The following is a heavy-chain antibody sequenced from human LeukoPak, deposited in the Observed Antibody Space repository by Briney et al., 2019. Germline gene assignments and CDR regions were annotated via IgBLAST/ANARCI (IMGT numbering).Heavy chain of an antibody. J-gene: IGHJ4*02. CDR3: TREEGGTTVDY. D-gene: IGHD1-1*01. CDR1: GYSISSGYF. CDR2: ISHSGTT. V-gene: IGHV4-38-2*02. Sequence: KPSETLTLTCTVSGYSISSGYFWGWIRQPPGKGLEWIGSISHSGTTYYNPSLKSLITISQDTSKNQFSLKVNSVTAADTAAYYCTREEGGTTVDYWGQGTLVTVSS.